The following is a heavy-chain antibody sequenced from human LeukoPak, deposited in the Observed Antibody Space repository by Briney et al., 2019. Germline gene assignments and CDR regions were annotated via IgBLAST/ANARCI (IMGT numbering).Heavy chain of an antibody. CDR1: GYAFTSYG. D-gene: IGHD4-17*01. J-gene: IGHJ4*02. V-gene: IGHV1-18*01. CDR2: ISAYNGNT. Sequence: ASVKVSCKASGYAFTSYGISWVRQAPGQGLEWMGWISAYNGNTNYAQKLQGRVTMTTDTSTSTAYMELRSLRSDDTAVYYCARDSRGDYARDERTLDYWGQGTLVTVSS. CDR3: ARDSRGDYARDERTLDY.